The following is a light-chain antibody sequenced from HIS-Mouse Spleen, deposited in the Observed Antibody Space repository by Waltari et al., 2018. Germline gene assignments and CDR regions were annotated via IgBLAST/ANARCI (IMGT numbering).Light chain of an antibody. Sequence: SYVLTQPPSVSVAPGQTARITCGGNNIGSKSVHWYQQKPVQALVLVVDDDSDRPSGCPVRVSGSNSGNTATLTIGRVEAGDEADYYCQVWDSSSDHVVFGGGTKLTVL. CDR1: NIGSKS. CDR3: QVWDSSSDHVV. J-gene: IGLJ2*01. CDR2: DDS. V-gene: IGLV3-21*02.